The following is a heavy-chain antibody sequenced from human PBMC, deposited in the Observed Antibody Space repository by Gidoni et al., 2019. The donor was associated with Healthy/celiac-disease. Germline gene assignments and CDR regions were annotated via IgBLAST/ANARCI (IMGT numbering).Heavy chain of an antibody. Sequence: EWVSVMDSGGSTYYADSVKGRFTISRDNSKTTLYLQMNSLSAEDTAVYYCARGDHGDNFDYWGQGTLVTVSS. CDR2: MDSGGST. D-gene: IGHD4-17*01. CDR3: ARGDHGDNFDY. J-gene: IGHJ4*02. V-gene: IGHV3-53*01.